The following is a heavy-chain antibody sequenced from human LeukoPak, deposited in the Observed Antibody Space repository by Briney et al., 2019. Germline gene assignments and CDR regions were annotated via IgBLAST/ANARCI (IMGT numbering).Heavy chain of an antibody. V-gene: IGHV3-30*02. J-gene: IGHJ4*02. Sequence: GGSLRLSCAASGFTFSSYGMHWVRQAPGKGLEWVAFIRYDGSNKYYADSVKGRFTISRDNSKNTLYLQMNSLRAEDTAVYYCAKQEEQWLDLYYFDYWGQGTLVTVSS. CDR3: AKQEEQWLDLYYFDY. D-gene: IGHD6-19*01. CDR2: IRYDGSNK. CDR1: GFTFSSYG.